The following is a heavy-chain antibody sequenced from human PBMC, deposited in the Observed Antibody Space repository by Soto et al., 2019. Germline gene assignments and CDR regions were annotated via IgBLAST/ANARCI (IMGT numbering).Heavy chain of an antibody. D-gene: IGHD6-13*01. CDR3: AHMSNSGTRFDY. CDR1: GFSLSTGGVG. CDR2: IYWDDDK. J-gene: IGHJ4*02. V-gene: IGHV2-5*02. Sequence: ESGPTLVNPTQTLTLTCTFSGFSLSTGGVGVGWIRQPPEKALEWLAVIYWDDDKRYSPSLKSRLTITKNTSKSQVNLIMTHVALLDTAKYYCAHMSNSGTRFDYGGQGTLVTVSS.